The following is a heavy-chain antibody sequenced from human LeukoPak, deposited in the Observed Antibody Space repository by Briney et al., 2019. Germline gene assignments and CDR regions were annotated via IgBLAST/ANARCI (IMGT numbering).Heavy chain of an antibody. CDR3: GRHFRGTSGNYYTDS. V-gene: IGHV4-59*08. CDR1: GDSISNYY. Sequence: PSETLSLTCTVSGDSISNYYWNRIRQPPGKGLEWIGYISSTGSNDYNPSLKSRVTMSVDTSRNLFSLRLTSVTAADTAVYYCGRHFRGTSGNYYTDSWGQGTLVTVSS. J-gene: IGHJ5*01. D-gene: IGHD3-10*01. CDR2: ISSTGSN.